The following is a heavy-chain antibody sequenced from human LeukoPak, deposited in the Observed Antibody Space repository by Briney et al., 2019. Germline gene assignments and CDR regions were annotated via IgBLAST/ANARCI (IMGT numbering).Heavy chain of an antibody. D-gene: IGHD3-3*01. Sequence: GGSLRLSCAASGFTFSSYSMNWVRQAPGKGLEWVSSISSSSSYIYYADSVKGRFTISRDNAKNSLYLQMNSLRAEDTAVYYCAREATIFGVVPEGFDYWGQGTLVTVSS. CDR2: ISSSSSYI. J-gene: IGHJ4*02. CDR1: GFTFSSYS. V-gene: IGHV3-21*01. CDR3: AREATIFGVVPEGFDY.